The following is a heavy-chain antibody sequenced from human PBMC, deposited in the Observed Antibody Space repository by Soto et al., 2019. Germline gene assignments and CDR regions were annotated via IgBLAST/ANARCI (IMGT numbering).Heavy chain of an antibody. CDR1: GFTFSSYS. J-gene: IGHJ3*02. D-gene: IGHD6-13*01. CDR2: ISSSSSYI. V-gene: IGHV3-21*01. CDR3: ARETSAAAGTPDAFDI. Sequence: GGSLRLSCAASGFTFSSYSMNWVRQAPGKGLEWVSSISSSSSYIYYADSVKGRFTISRDNAKNSLYLQMNSLRAEDTAVYYCARETSAAAGTPDAFDIWGQGTMVTVSS.